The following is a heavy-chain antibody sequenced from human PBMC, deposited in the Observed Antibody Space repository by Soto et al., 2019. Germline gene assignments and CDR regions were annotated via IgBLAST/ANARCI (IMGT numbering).Heavy chain of an antibody. D-gene: IGHD3-22*01. CDR1: GFTFSSYS. J-gene: IGHJ3*02. CDR3: ARAYAHYYDSSGYYQAPPRPDDAFDI. V-gene: IGHV3-21*01. Sequence: GGSLRLSCAASGFTFSSYSMNWVRQAPGKGLEWVSSISSSSSYIYYADSVKGRFTISRDSAKNSLYLQMNSLRAEDTAVYYCARAYAHYYDSSGYYQAPPRPDDAFDIWGQGTMVTVSS. CDR2: ISSSSSYI.